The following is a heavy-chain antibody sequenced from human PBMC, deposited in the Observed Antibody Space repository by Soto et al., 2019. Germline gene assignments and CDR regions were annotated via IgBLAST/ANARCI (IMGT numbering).Heavy chain of an antibody. Sequence: GVSLRLSCAASGFTFSYHYMSWIRQAPGKGLEWIGYSSNSGSFTRYADSVKGRFSISRDNAKNSLYLQINSLRGDDTAIYYCVRSGDNYNLLDYWGQGTPVTVSS. V-gene: IGHV3-11*06. D-gene: IGHD1-1*01. CDR3: VRSGDNYNLLDY. J-gene: IGHJ4*02. CDR2: SSNSGSFT. CDR1: GFTFSYHY.